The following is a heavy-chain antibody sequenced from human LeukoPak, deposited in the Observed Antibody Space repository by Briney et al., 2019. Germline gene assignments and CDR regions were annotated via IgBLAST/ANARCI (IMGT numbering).Heavy chain of an antibody. CDR2: ISSSGSNI. J-gene: IGHJ6*04. CDR1: GFTFSSYE. V-gene: IGHV3-48*03. D-gene: IGHD3-10*02. CDR3: AELGITMIGGV. Sequence: GGSLRLSCAVSGFTFSSYEMNWVRQAPGKGLEWVSYISSSGSNIYYADSVKGGFTISRDKAKKSLYMQMNSLRAEDTAVYHCAELGITMIGGVWGKGTTVTISS.